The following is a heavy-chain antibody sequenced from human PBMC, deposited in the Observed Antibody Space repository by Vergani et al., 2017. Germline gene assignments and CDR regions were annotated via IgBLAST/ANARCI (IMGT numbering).Heavy chain of an antibody. CDR3: ARVEGSSSGYYYYGMDV. Sequence: QVQLVQSGAEVKKPGSSVKVSCKASGGTFSSYAISWVRQAPGQGLEWMGRIIPILGIANYAHKFQGRVTITADKSASTAYMELSSLRADDTAVYYCARVEGSSSGYYYYGMDVWGQGP. CDR1: GGTFSSYA. V-gene: IGHV1-69*04. D-gene: IGHD6-6*01. J-gene: IGHJ6*02. CDR2: IIPILGIA.